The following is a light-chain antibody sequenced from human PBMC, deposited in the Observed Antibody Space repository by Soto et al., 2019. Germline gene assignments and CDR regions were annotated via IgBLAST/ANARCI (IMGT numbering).Light chain of an antibody. CDR2: SDT. CDR1: SSNIGTYY. Sequence: QSAVTQPPSASGTPGQRVTISCSGSSSNIGTYYVNWYRHLPGTAPKLLIYSDTQRPSGVPDRFSGSKSGASASLAISGLRSEDEGDYYCASWDASLGGWVFGGGTKLTVL. V-gene: IGLV1-47*02. J-gene: IGLJ3*02. CDR3: ASWDASLGGWV.